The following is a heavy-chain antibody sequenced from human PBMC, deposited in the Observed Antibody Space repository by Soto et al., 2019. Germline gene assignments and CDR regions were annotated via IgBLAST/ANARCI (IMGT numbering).Heavy chain of an antibody. J-gene: IGHJ2*01. CDR3: ARDLDGDRDWYLDL. CDR1: GFTFTSYY. Sequence: EVQLVESGGGLVQPGGSLRLSCAGSGFTFTSYYMHWVRQAPGKGLVWVSLTSVDGGRTLYADSVKGRFTISRDNAKNTVYLQMNSLRVEDTAVYYCARDLDGDRDWYLDLWGRGTVVTVSS. CDR2: TSVDGGRT. V-gene: IGHV3-74*03. D-gene: IGHD4-17*01.